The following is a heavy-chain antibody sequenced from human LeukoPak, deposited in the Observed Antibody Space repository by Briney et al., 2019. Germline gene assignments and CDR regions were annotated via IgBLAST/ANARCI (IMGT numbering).Heavy chain of an antibody. D-gene: IGHD5-18*01. J-gene: IGHJ4*02. CDR1: GGSISSSSYY. CDR2: IYYSGST. CDR3: ARRRYGYYYFDY. Sequence: SETLSLTCTVSGGSISSSSYYWGWIRQPPGKGLEWIGSIYYSGSTYYNPSLKSRVTISVDTPKNQFSLKLSSVTAADTAVYYCARRRYGYYYFDYWGQGTLVTVSS. V-gene: IGHV4-39*01.